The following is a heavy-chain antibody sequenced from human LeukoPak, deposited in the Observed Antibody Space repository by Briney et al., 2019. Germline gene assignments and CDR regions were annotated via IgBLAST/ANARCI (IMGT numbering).Heavy chain of an antibody. J-gene: IGHJ5*02. CDR2: INHSGST. CDR3: ARGRPLYSSGWSTTNWFDP. Sequence: PSETLSLTCAVYGGSFSGYYWSWIRQPPGKGLEWIGEINHSGSTNYNPSLKSRVTISVDTSKNQFSLKLSSVTAADTAVYYCARGRPLYSSGWSTTNWFDPWGQGTLVTVSS. CDR1: GGSFSGYY. D-gene: IGHD6-19*01. V-gene: IGHV4-34*01.